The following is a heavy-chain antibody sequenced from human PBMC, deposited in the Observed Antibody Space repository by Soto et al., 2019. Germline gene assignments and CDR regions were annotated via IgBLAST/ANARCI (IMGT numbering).Heavy chain of an antibody. CDR1: GYTLTELS. Sequence: GASVKVSCKVSGYTLTELSMHWVRQAPGKGLEWMGGFDPEDGETIYAQKFQGRVTMTEDTSTDTAYMELSSLRSEDTAVYYCATLMTSMRGVIITPSDPIDDWGKGTLVTVSS. D-gene: IGHD3-10*01. CDR2: FDPEDGET. V-gene: IGHV1-24*01. CDR3: ATLMTSMRGVIITPSDPIDD. J-gene: IGHJ4*02.